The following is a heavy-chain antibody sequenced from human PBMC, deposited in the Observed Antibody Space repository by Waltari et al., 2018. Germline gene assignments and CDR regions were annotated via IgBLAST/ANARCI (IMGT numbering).Heavy chain of an antibody. V-gene: IGHV3-49*04. CDR3: TRPMTVSGAKYYFDN. CDR2: IRSKIYGGTR. Sequence: EVQLVESGGGLVQPGRSLRLSCTASGFSFGDYGVTWVRQAPGKGLEWVGFIRSKIYGGTREFAASVKGRFTISRDDSKSIALLEMNSLETEDTAVYYCTRPMTVSGAKYYFDNWGQGTLVTVSS. J-gene: IGHJ4*02. D-gene: IGHD3-22*01. CDR1: GFSFGDYG.